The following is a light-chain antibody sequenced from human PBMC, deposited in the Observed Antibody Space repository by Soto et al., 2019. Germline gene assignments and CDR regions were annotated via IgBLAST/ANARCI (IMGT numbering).Light chain of an antibody. J-gene: IGKJ2*01. CDR2: AAP. V-gene: IGKV1-39*01. Sequence: DIQMTQSPSSLSASVGDRVTITCRASQSISSSLNWYQQKPGKAPKLLIYAAPSLQNGVRSRFSGSGSGTDFTLSISSLQPEAVAAYYCQQSYSTPAFGEGTKLEIK. CDR3: QQSYSTPA. CDR1: QSISSS.